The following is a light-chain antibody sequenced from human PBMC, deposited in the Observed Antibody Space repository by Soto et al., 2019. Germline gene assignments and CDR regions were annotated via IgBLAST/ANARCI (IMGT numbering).Light chain of an antibody. Sequence: EIVMTQSPATLSVSPVERATLSCRASQSVSNNLAWYQQKPGQAPRLLIYDASTRATGVPARFSGSGSGTEFTLTISSLQSEDFTVYSCQQYSNWPRTFGQGTKVDIK. CDR1: QSVSNN. V-gene: IGKV3-15*01. CDR2: DAS. CDR3: QQYSNWPRT. J-gene: IGKJ1*01.